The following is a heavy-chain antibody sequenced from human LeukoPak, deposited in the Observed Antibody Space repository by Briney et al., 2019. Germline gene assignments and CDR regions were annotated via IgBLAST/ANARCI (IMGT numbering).Heavy chain of an antibody. V-gene: IGHV3-23*01. D-gene: IGHD2-2*01. CDR1: GFTFSSYA. Sequence: GGSLRLSCAASGFTFSSYAMSWVRQAPGKGLEWVSAISGSGGSTYYADSVKGRFTISRDNSKNTLYLQMNSLRAEDTAVYYRHRYCSSTSCYHWVYWGQGTLVTVSS. CDR3: HRYCSSTSCYHWVY. CDR2: ISGSGGST. J-gene: IGHJ4*02.